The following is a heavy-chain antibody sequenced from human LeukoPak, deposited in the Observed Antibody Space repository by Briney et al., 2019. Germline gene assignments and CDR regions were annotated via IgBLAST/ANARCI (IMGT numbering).Heavy chain of an antibody. CDR2: ISSSSSYI. Sequence: GGSLRLSCAASGFTFSSYSMKWGRPAPGKGVEWGSSISSSSSYIYYADSVKGRFTISRDNAKNSLYLQMNSLRAEDTAVYYCARDPLTGSYGVNWLDPWGQGTLVTVSS. J-gene: IGHJ5*02. CDR1: GFTFSSYS. V-gene: IGHV3-21*01. D-gene: IGHD3-10*01. CDR3: ARDPLTGSYGVNWLDP.